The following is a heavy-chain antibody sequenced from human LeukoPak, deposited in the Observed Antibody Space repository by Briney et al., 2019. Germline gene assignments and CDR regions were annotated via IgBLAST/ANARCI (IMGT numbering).Heavy chain of an antibody. CDR3: AKLQNGGGADVSIVHDY. D-gene: IGHD3-16*02. CDR1: GFTFSSYA. J-gene: IGHJ4*02. Sequence: PGGSLRLSCAASGFTFSSYAMSWVRQAPGKGLEWVSAISGSGGTTYYADSAKGRFTISRDNSKSTLYLQMNGLRAEDTAVYYCAKLQNGGGADVSIVHDYWGQGTLVTVSS. V-gene: IGHV3-23*01. CDR2: ISGSGGTT.